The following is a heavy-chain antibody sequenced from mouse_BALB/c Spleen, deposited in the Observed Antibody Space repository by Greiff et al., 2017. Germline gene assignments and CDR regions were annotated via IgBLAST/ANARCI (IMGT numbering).Heavy chain of an antibody. J-gene: IGHJ4*01. Sequence: EVKLVESGGDLVKPGGSLKLSCAASGFTFSSYGMSWVRQTPDKRLEWVATISSGGSYTYYPDSVKGRFTISRDNAKNTLYLQMSSLKSEDTAMYYCARIYYGYDEGAMDYWGQGTSVTVSS. CDR3: ARIYYGYDEGAMDY. V-gene: IGHV5-6*01. CDR1: GFTFSSYG. CDR2: ISSGGSYT. D-gene: IGHD2-2*01.